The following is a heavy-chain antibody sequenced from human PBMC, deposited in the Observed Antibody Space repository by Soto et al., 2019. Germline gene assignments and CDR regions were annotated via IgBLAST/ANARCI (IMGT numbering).Heavy chain of an antibody. CDR1: GFTFSSYW. J-gene: IGHJ4*02. Sequence: EVQLVESGGGLVQPGESLTLSCAASGFTFSSYWMHWVRQAPGKGLVWVSRIKSDGSGTYYADFVKGRLTISRDNAKNTLYLQMISLRVEDTAVYFCARVDGDRYDGNGYLGRHWGQGPLVTVSS. CDR2: IKSDGSGT. V-gene: IGHV3-74*01. D-gene: IGHD3-22*01. CDR3: ARVDGDRYDGNGYLGRH.